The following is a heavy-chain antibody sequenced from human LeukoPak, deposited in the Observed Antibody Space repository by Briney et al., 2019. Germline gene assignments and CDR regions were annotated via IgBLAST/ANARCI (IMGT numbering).Heavy chain of an antibody. CDR1: GFTFSSYN. V-gene: IGHV3-21*01. J-gene: IGHJ4*02. CDR2: ITSSATYI. CDR3: ARVAEAAAFDS. D-gene: IGHD6-13*01. Sequence: GGSLRLSCAASGFTFSSYNMNWVRQAPGKAMEWVSSITSSATYIFYADSVKGRFTISRDNAKNSLYLQMNSLKPEDTAVYYCARVAEAAAFDSWGQGTLVTVSS.